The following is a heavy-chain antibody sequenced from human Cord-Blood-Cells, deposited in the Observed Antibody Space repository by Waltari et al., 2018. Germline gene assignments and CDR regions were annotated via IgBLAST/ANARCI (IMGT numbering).Heavy chain of an antibody. J-gene: IGHJ5*02. CDR3: ARDLRYSSSANWFDP. Sequence: QVPPVQSGAEVRKPGSSVQVSCQASGGSFSRYAISWVRQAPGQRLAWMGRIIPILGIANYAQKFQGRVTITADKSTSTAYMELSSLRSEDTAVYYCARDLRYSSSANWFDPWGQGTLVTVSS. CDR2: IIPILGIA. V-gene: IGHV1-69*09. CDR1: GGSFSRYA. D-gene: IGHD6-6*01.